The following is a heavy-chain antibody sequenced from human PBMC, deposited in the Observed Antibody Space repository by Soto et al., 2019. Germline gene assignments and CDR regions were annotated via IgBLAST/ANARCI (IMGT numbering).Heavy chain of an antibody. CDR3: ARVGGEHVDY. J-gene: IGHJ4*02. Sequence: KTSETLSLTCAVSGGSISSSNCWSWVRQPTGKGLEWIGEIYHSVSTNYNQSLKSRVTISVDKSKNQFSLKLSSVTAADTAVYYCARVGGEHVDYWGQGTLVTFSS. CDR1: GGSISSSNC. D-gene: IGHD3-10*01. V-gene: IGHV4-4*02. CDR2: IYHSVST.